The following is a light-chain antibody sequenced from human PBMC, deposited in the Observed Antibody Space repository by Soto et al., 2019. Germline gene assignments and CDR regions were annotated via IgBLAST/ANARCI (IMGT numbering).Light chain of an antibody. CDR2: GVS. CDR1: QSVSSNY. CDR3: QQYAPSPAIT. J-gene: IGKJ5*01. V-gene: IGKV3-20*01. Sequence: ETVLTQSPGTLSLSPGERATLSCRASQSVSSNYLVWYQQKPGQAPRLLISGVSTKATGITDRFSGSGSGTDFTLTIRRLEPEDVAVYYCQQYAPSPAITFGQGTRVEI.